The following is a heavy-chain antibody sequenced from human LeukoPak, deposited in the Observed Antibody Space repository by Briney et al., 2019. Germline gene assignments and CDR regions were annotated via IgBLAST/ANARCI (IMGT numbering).Heavy chain of an antibody. CDR3: ARGAGGGAVALYYFDY. CDR1: GFTFSSYS. CDR2: ISSSSSYI. Sequence: GGSLRLSCAASGFTFSSYSMNWVRQAPGKGLEWVSSISSSSSYIYYADSVKGRFTISRDNAKNSLYLQMNSLRAEDTAVYYCARGAGGGAVALYYFDYWGQGTLVTVSS. V-gene: IGHV3-21*01. J-gene: IGHJ4*02. D-gene: IGHD6-19*01.